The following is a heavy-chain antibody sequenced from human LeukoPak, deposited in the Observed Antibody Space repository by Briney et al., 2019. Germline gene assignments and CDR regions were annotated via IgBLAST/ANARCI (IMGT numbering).Heavy chain of an antibody. Sequence: PGGSLRLSCAASGFTFSSYAMHWVRQAPGKGLEWVAVISYDGSNKYYADSVKGRFTISRDNSKNTLYLQMNSLRAEDTAVYYCARGSDCTNGVCYSPDYWGQGTLVTVSS. D-gene: IGHD2-8*01. CDR3: ARGSDCTNGVCYSPDY. CDR2: ISYDGSNK. V-gene: IGHV3-30-3*01. J-gene: IGHJ4*02. CDR1: GFTFSSYA.